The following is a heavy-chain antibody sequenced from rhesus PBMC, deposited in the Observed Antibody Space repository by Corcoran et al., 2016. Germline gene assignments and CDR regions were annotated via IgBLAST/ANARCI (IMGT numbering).Heavy chain of an antibody. J-gene: IGHJ1*01. V-gene: IGHV4S7*01. CDR1: GGSISGGYG. D-gene: IGHD3-28*01. CDR3: AREGSTMVVVITRYFEF. Sequence: QVQLQESGPGLLKPSETLSLTCAVSGGSISGGYGWGWISQPPGQGVEWIGGIYRIIGHTSSNPSLTGRVTIAPDTSKNQFSLKLSSVTAADTAVYYCAREGSTMVVVITRYFEFWGQGALVTVSS. CDR2: IYRIIGHT.